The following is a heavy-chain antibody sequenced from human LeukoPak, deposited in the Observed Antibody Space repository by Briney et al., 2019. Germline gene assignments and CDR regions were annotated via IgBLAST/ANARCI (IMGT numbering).Heavy chain of an antibody. J-gene: IGHJ4*02. Sequence: PSETLSLTCTVSGDSINSNYWSWMRQPPGKGLEWIGYVYYTGGTNYNPSLKSRVTISVDTSKNQFSLNLSSVTAADTAVYYCARRNLLTGYYYFDYWGQGTLVTVSS. CDR2: VYYTGGT. V-gene: IGHV4-59*08. CDR3: ARRNLLTGYYYFDY. D-gene: IGHD3-9*01. CDR1: GDSINSNY.